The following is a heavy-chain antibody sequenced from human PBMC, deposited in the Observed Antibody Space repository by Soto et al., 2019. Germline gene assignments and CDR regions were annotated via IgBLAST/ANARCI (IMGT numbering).Heavy chain of an antibody. D-gene: IGHD6-6*01. J-gene: IGHJ3*02. CDR1: GWSFSGYY. CDR3: ARAWVVLADI. Sequence: QVQLQQWGPGLLKPSETLSLTCAVYGWSFSGYYGSWIRQPPGKGLEWIGEINHSGSPNYNPSLKSRVTISVDTSKNQFALNLTSVTAADTAVYYCARAWVVLADIWGQGTMVSVSS. V-gene: IGHV4-34*01. CDR2: INHSGSP.